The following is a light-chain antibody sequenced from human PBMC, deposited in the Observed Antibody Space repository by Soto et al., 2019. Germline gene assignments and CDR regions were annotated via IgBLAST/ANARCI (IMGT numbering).Light chain of an antibody. V-gene: IGKV1-39*01. CDR3: QQSYSYLWT. CDR2: GTS. J-gene: IGKJ1*01. CDR1: QSIANF. Sequence: DIQMTQSPSSLSASVGDRVTIACRASQSIANFLNWYQQKQGKAPKIVIYGTSTLQSGVPSRFSGSGSWTDFTLTISRLQSEDFSTYYCQQSYSYLWTFGQGTKVDIK.